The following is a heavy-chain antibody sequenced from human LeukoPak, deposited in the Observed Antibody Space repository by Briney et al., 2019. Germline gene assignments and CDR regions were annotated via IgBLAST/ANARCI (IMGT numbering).Heavy chain of an antibody. CDR2: ISSSSYYT. CDR1: GFTFSSCS. CDR3: ARGARICSGGSCYFDF. V-gene: IGHV3-21*01. Sequence: TGGSLRLSCAASGFTFSSCSMNWVRQAPGKGLEWVSSISSSSYYTYYADSVKGRFTISRDNAKNSLYLQMNSLRAEDTAVYYCARGARICSGGSCYFDFWGQGTLVTVSS. J-gene: IGHJ4*02. D-gene: IGHD2-15*01.